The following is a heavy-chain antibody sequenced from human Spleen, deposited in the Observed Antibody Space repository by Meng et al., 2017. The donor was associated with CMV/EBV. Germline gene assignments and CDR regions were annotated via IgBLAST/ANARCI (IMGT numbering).Heavy chain of an antibody. J-gene: IGHJ4*02. V-gene: IGHV3-15*01. CDR1: GFTFSSYE. Sequence: GESLKISCAASGFTFSSYEMNWVRQAPGKGLEWVGRIKSKTDGGTTDYAAPVKGRFTISRDDSKNTLYLQMNSLKTEDTAVYYCTTDRGELLGDYWGQGTLVTVSS. CDR3: TTDRGELLGDY. CDR2: IKSKTDGGTT. D-gene: IGHD1-26*01.